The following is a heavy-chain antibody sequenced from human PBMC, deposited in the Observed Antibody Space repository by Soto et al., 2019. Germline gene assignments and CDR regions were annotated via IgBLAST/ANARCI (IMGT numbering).Heavy chain of an antibody. J-gene: IGHJ6*02. CDR2: IYYSGST. V-gene: IGHV4-30-4*01. Sequence: SETLSLTCTVSGGSISSGGYYWSWIRQPPGRGLEWIGYIYYSGSTYYNPSLKSRVTISVDTSKNQFSLKLSSVTAADTAVYYCARETMATMGHYYYYGMDVWGQGTTVTVSS. CDR1: GGSISSGGYY. D-gene: IGHD5-12*01. CDR3: ARETMATMGHYYYYGMDV.